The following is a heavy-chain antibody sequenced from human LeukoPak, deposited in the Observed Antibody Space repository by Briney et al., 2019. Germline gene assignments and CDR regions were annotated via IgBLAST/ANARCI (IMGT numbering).Heavy chain of an antibody. Sequence: GGSLRLSCAASGFTFGSYGMHWVRQAPGKGLEWVTFIRSDGSNKYYADSVKGRFTISRDNSKNTLYLQMNTLRADDTAVYYCAKGVKYIVMVTAQHYFDYWGQGTLVTVSS. CDR1: GFTFGSYG. D-gene: IGHD2-21*02. CDR3: AKGVKYIVMVTAQHYFDY. J-gene: IGHJ4*02. V-gene: IGHV3-30*02. CDR2: IRSDGSNK.